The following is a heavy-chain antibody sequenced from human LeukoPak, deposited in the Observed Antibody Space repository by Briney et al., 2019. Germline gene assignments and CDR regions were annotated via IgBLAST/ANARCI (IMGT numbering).Heavy chain of an antibody. Sequence: SETLSLTCTVSGGSISSYYWSWVRQPPGKGLEWIGYIYYSGSTNYNPSLKSRVTISVDTSKNQFSLKLSSVTAADTAVYYCARAGRRGYSGYDYDYWGQGTLVTVSS. CDR2: IYYSGST. J-gene: IGHJ4*02. CDR1: GGSISSYY. D-gene: IGHD5-12*01. CDR3: ARAGRRGYSGYDYDY. V-gene: IGHV4-59*01.